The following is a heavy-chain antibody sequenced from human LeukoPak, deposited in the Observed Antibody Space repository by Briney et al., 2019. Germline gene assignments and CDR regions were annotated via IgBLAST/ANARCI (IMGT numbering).Heavy chain of an antibody. CDR3: AKESGYDVDLEY. CDR1: GFTFSTYW. CDR2: INTDGSTT. V-gene: IGHV3-74*01. Sequence: GGSLRLSCAGSGFTFSTYWMHWVRQAPGGGLVWVSGINTDGSTTSYADSVKGRFSISRDNAKNTVDLQMSSLRAEDTAVYYCAKESGYDVDLEYWGQGALVTVSS. D-gene: IGHD5-12*01. J-gene: IGHJ4*02.